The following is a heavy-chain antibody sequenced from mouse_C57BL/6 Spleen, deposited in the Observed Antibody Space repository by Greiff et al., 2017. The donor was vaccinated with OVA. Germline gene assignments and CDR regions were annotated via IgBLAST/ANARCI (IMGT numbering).Heavy chain of an antibody. CDR3: ARDRTHRYFDV. CDR1: GFTFSDYY. V-gene: IGHV5-16*01. CDR2: INYDGSST. J-gene: IGHJ1*03. Sequence: EVMLVESEGGLVQPGRSMKLSCTASGFTFSDYYMAWVRQVPEKGLEWVANINYDGSSTYYLDSLKSRFIISRDNAKNILYLQMSSLKSEDTATYYCARDRTHRYFDVWGTGTTVTLSS.